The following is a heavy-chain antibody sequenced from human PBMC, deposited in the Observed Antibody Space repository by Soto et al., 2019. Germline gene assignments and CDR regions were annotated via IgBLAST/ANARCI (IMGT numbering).Heavy chain of an antibody. J-gene: IGHJ4*02. V-gene: IGHV3-30*18. Sequence: GGSLRLSCAASGFTFSSYGMHWVRQAPGKGLEWVAVISYDGSNKYYADSVKGRFTISRDNSKNTLYLQMNSLRAEDTAVYYCAKDLLRYFDWYVGDYFDYWGQGTLVTVSS. CDR2: ISYDGSNK. CDR3: AKDLLRYFDWYVGDYFDY. CDR1: GFTFSSYG. D-gene: IGHD3-9*01.